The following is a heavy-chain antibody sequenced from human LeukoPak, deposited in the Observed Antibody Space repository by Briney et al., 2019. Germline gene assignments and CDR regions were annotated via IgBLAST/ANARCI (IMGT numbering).Heavy chain of an antibody. V-gene: IGHV3-43D*03. CDR2: ISWDGGST. CDR3: AKDSRQLLWFGEPYMDV. Sequence: GGSLRLSCAASGFTFDDYAMHWVRHAPGKGLEWVSLISWDGGSTYYADSVKGRFTISRDNSKNSLYLQMNSLRAEDTALYYCAKDSRQLLWFGEPYMDVWGKGTTVTVSS. J-gene: IGHJ6*03. CDR1: GFTFDDYA. D-gene: IGHD3-10*01.